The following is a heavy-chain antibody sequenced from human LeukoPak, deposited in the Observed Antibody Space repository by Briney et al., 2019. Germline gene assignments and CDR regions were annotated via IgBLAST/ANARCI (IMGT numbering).Heavy chain of an antibody. CDR2: ISSSSDYI. V-gene: IGHV3-21*01. CDR1: GFTFSSYA. D-gene: IGHD5-24*01. Sequence: PGGSLRLSCAASGFTFSSYAMSWVRQAPGKGLEWVSSISSSSDYIYYADSVKGRFTISRDNAKNSLYLQMNSLRAEDTAVYYCARILEMATITGYYYYMDVWGKGTTVTIFS. CDR3: ARILEMATITGYYYYMDV. J-gene: IGHJ6*03.